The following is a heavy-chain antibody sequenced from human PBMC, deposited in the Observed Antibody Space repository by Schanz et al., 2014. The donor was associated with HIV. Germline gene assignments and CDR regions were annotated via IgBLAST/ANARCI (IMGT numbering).Heavy chain of an antibody. Sequence: EVQLLESGGGVVQPGGSLRLSCAASGFTFSTYAMTWVRQTPGKGLEWVSSITGSGSSTYYADSVKGRFTISRDNSKNTLFLQLNSLRAEDTAVYYCARGAGDTDWGRIWGQGTLVTVSS. CDR3: ARGAGDTDWGRI. D-gene: IGHD5-18*01. CDR2: ITGSGSST. CDR1: GFTFSTYA. V-gene: IGHV3-23*01. J-gene: IGHJ3*02.